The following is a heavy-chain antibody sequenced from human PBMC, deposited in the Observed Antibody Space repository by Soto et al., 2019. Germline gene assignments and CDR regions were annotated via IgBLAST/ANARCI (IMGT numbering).Heavy chain of an antibody. V-gene: IGHV1-8*01. Sequence: GXSVKVSCKASGYTFTSYDINWVRQATGQGLEWMGWMNPNSGNTGYAQKFQGRVTMTRNTSISTAYMELSSLRSEDTAVYYCARDLLSTYSSSWFARNWFDPWGQGTLVTVSS. J-gene: IGHJ5*02. D-gene: IGHD6-13*01. CDR1: GYTFTSYD. CDR2: MNPNSGNT. CDR3: ARDLLSTYSSSWFARNWFDP.